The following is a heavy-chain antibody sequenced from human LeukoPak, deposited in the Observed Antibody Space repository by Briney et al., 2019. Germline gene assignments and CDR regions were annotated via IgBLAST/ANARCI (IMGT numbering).Heavy chain of an antibody. CDR3: ARDSSSRDYGDYPSDY. CDR1: GFTFSSYA. V-gene: IGHV3-30-3*01. CDR2: ISYDGSNK. Sequence: PGRSLRLSCAASGFTFSSYAMHWVRQAPGKGLEWVAVISYDGSNKYYADSVKGRFTISRDNSKNTLYLQMNSLRAEDTAVYYCARDSSSRDYGDYPSDYWGQGTLVTVSS. J-gene: IGHJ4*02. D-gene: IGHD4-17*01.